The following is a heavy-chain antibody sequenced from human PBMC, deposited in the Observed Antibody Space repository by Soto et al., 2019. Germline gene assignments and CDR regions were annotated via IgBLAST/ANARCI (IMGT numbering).Heavy chain of an antibody. Sequence: PGGSLRLSCEASGFIFSTYSMTWVRQGPGKGLEWVAAVSPSGDTTHYADSLKGRLTISRDNSKNTVSLQMNSLSADDTGLYYCVREPDVWGQGRSVTVSS. CDR2: VSPSGDTT. J-gene: IGHJ6*02. CDR1: GFIFSTYS. CDR3: VREPDV. V-gene: IGHV3-23*01.